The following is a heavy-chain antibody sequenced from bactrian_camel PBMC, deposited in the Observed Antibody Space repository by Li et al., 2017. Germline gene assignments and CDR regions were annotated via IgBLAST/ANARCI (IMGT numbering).Heavy chain of an antibody. J-gene: IGHJ4*01. CDR1: GLTFAGGNC. CDR2: IYSGGEPT. Sequence: VQLVESGGGSVQAGGSPRLSCAASGLTFAGGNCMGWFRQAPGREREGVAGIYSGGEPTYYAESVKGRFTISKDVTKDTVYLQMNDLKPEDTAMYSCHDNQCHRGWPGAYRGQGTQVTVS. V-gene: IGHV3S40*01. D-gene: IGHD1*01. CDR3: HDNQCHRGWPGAY.